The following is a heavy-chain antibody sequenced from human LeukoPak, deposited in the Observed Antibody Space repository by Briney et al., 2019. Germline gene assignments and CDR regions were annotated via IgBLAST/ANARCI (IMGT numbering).Heavy chain of an antibody. J-gene: IGHJ4*02. CDR2: INHSGGT. CDR1: GGSFSGYY. D-gene: IGHD4-23*01. CDR3: ARSSRELRGYAPWEVMPPFDH. V-gene: IGHV4-34*01. Sequence: SETLSLTCAVYGGSFSGYYWSWIRQPPGKGLEWIGEINHSGGTNYNPSLKSRVTISVDTSKNQFSLKLSSVTAADTAVYYCARSSRELRGYAPWEVMPPFDHWGQGTLVTVSS.